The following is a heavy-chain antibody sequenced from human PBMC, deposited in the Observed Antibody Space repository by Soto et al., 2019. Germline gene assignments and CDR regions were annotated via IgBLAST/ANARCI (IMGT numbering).Heavy chain of an antibody. Sequence: QVQLVQSGAEVKKPGASVKVSCKASGYTLSSNYMVWVRQAPGQGLEWMGIINTSGGSTDYAQKFQGRLPMTRGPSTNPVYMELSSLRSEDTAVYYCAGLEITGYWGQGTQVTVSS. D-gene: IGHD3-16*01. CDR2: INTSGGST. V-gene: IGHV1-46*01. CDR3: AGLEITGY. CDR1: GYTLSSNY. J-gene: IGHJ4*02.